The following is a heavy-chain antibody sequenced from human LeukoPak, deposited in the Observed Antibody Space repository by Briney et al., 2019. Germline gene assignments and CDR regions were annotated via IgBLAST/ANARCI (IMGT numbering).Heavy chain of an antibody. CDR3: ARTLSIKPSYSSAANFMDV. D-gene: IGHD6-25*01. CDR2: INPNSGGT. V-gene: IGHV1-2*02. Sequence: ASVPVSCQASGYTLTGYYMHWLRQAPGQGREWMGWINPNSGGTNHAQKFQGRVTMTRDTSISTAYMELSRLRSDDTAVYYCARTLSIKPSYSSAANFMDVWGKGTTVTVSS. CDR1: GYTLTGYY. J-gene: IGHJ6*03.